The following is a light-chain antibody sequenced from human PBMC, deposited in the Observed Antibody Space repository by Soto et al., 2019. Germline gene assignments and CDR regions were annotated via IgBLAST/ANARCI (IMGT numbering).Light chain of an antibody. CDR2: GVS. J-gene: IGKJ1*01. V-gene: IGKV3-20*01. CDR1: QNVGDNF. Sequence: VLTQSPGTLSLSPGESATLSCRASQNVGDNFLVWYQQKPGQAPRLLMYGVSSRATGIPDRFSGSGSGTDCTLTISRLEAEDFAVYYCQQYDTSGGTFVQGTKVEIK. CDR3: QQYDTSGGT.